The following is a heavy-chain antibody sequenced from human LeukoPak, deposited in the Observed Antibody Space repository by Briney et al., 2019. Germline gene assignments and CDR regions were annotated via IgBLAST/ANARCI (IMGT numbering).Heavy chain of an antibody. Sequence: ASVKVSCKASGYTFTSYGISWVRQAPGQGLEWMGWISAYNGNTNYAQKLQGRVTMTTDTSTSTAYMELRSLRSDDTAVYYRARDYYDSSVSPFDPWGQGTLVTVSS. D-gene: IGHD3-22*01. CDR1: GYTFTSYG. CDR2: ISAYNGNT. V-gene: IGHV1-18*01. CDR3: ARDYYDSSVSPFDP. J-gene: IGHJ5*02.